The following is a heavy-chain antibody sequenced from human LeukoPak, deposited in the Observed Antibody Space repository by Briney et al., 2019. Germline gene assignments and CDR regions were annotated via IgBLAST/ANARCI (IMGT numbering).Heavy chain of an antibody. CDR2: TDQVESEK. Sequence: GGSLRLSCAASGFTFSSYWMSWVRQVPGKGLEWVANTDQVESEKYYVDSVKGRFAISRDNAKNSLYLQMNSLRVEDTAVYYCVRDGVRGSYDHTHFDYWGPGTVVTVSS. CDR1: GFTFSSYW. J-gene: IGHJ4*02. D-gene: IGHD3-22*01. CDR3: VRDGVRGSYDHTHFDY. V-gene: IGHV3-7*01.